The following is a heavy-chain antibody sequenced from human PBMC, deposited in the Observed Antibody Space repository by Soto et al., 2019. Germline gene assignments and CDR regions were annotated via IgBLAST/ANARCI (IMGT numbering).Heavy chain of an antibody. CDR1: GYTFTSYA. Sequence: QVQLVQSGAEEKKPGASVKVSCKASGYTFTSYAMHWVRQAPGQRLEWMGWINAGNGNTKYSQKFQGRVTITRDKSASTAYMELSSLTSEDTAVYYCARSIVVVTALDYWGQGTLVTVSS. D-gene: IGHD2-21*02. J-gene: IGHJ4*02. CDR2: INAGNGNT. V-gene: IGHV1-3*05. CDR3: ARSIVVVTALDY.